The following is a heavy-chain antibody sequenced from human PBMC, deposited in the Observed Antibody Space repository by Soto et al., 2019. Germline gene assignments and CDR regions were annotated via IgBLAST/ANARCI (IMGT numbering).Heavy chain of an antibody. V-gene: IGHV4-4*07. CDR1: GGSLSSYY. J-gene: IGHJ5*02. CDR2: IYTSGST. Sequence: SQTLSLTCTVSGGSLSSYYRSWIRQPAGKGLEWIGRIYTSGSTNYNPSLKSRVTMSVDTSKNQFSLKLSSGTAADTAVYYCARAGREQWLPNWFDPWGQGTLVTVSS. CDR3: ARAGREQWLPNWFDP. D-gene: IGHD6-19*01.